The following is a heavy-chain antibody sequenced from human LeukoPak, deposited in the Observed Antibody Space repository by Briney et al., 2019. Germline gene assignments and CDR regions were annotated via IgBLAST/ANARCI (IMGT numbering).Heavy chain of an antibody. CDR2: INHSGST. V-gene: IGHV4-34*01. Sequence: SETLSLTCAVYGGSFSGYYWGWIRQPPGKGLEWIGEINHSGSTNYNPSLKSRVTISVDTSKNQFSLKLSSVTAADTAVYYCASTPSTLVAVVKKPLDSFDMWGHGTMVTVSS. J-gene: IGHJ3*02. CDR1: GGSFSGYY. CDR3: ASTPSTLVAVVKKPLDSFDM. D-gene: IGHD3-22*01.